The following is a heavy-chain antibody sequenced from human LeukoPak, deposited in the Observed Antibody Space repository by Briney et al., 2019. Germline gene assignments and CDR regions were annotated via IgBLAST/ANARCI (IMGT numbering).Heavy chain of an antibody. J-gene: IGHJ2*01. Sequence: GGSLRLSCAASGFIVSNKYMTWVRQAPGKGLEWVALIYNDGRTYYADSVKGRCAISRDNAKNSLYLQMNSLRAEDTAVYYCARVGGSVWEPPTWYFDLWGRGTLVTVSS. V-gene: IGHV3-53*01. D-gene: IGHD1-26*01. CDR2: IYNDGRT. CDR3: ARVGGSVWEPPTWYFDL. CDR1: GFIVSNKY.